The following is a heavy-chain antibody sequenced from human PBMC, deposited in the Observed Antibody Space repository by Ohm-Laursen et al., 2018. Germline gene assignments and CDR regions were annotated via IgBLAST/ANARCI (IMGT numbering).Heavy chain of an antibody. J-gene: IGHJ3*02. V-gene: IGHV4-39*01. Sequence: SDTLSLTCTVSGGSISSYYWGWIRQPPGKGLEWIGSIYYSGSTYYNPSLKSRVTISVDTSKNQFSLKLSSVTAADTAVYYCARQVTTSAFDIWGQGTMVTVSS. CDR2: IYYSGST. CDR1: GGSISSYY. CDR3: ARQVTTSAFDI. D-gene: IGHD4-17*01.